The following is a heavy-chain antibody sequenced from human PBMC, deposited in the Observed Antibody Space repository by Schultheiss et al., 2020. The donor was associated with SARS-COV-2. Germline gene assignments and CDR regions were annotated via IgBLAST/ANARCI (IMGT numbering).Heavy chain of an antibody. CDR3: ARQGSGWYAYFQH. Sequence: SETLSLTCAVYGGSFSGYYWSWIRQPPGKGLEWIGYIYYSGSTYYNPSLKSLVTISVDTSKNQFSLKLSSVTAADTAVYYCARQGSGWYAYFQHWGQGTLVTVSS. CDR1: GGSFSGYY. V-gene: IGHV4-34*09. D-gene: IGHD6-19*01. CDR2: IYYSGST. J-gene: IGHJ1*01.